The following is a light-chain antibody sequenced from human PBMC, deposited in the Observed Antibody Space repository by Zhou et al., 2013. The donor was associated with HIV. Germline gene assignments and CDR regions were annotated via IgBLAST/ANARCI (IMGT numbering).Light chain of an antibody. V-gene: IGKV3-20*01. J-gene: IGKJ3*01. CDR3: QQYGSSPVT. Sequence: EIVLTQSPGTLSLSPGERATLSCRASQSVRTNQLAWYQQKPGQAPRLLIYGVSSRATGIADRFSGSGSGTDFTLTISRLEPEDLAVYYCQQYGSSPVTFGPGTKVDI. CDR2: GVS. CDR1: QSVRTNQ.